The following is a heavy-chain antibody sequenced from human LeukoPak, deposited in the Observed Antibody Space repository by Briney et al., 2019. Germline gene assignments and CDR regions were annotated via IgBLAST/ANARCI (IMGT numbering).Heavy chain of an antibody. J-gene: IGHJ4*02. CDR1: GFTYGSYG. CDR2: IQYDVRNK. CDR3: AKERLLLFGELAPSADY. D-gene: IGHD3-10*01. V-gene: IGHV3-30*02. Sequence: PGGALRLSCAATGFTYGSYGLHWFHQAPCKGLKWVAFIQYDVRNKDYAIFVKCTFTISRDNSKTTLYLQTNSLLGEDTAVYYWAKERLLLFGELAPSADYWGQGTLVTVSS.